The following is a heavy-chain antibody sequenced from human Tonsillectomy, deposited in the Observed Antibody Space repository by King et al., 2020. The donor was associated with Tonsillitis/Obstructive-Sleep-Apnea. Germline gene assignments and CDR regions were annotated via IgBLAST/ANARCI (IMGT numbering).Heavy chain of an antibody. D-gene: IGHD2-21*01. CDR2: ISNSGTTI. J-gene: IGHJ4*02. V-gene: IGHV3-48*03. CDR1: GFTFSTYE. CDR3: HAPYYPNDH. Sequence: VQLVQSGGGLVQPGGSLRLSCTASGFTFSTYEMNWGRQAPGKGLEWVSYISNSGTTIYYADSVKGRFTISRDNAENSLSLQMNNLRAEDTAVYYCHAPYYPNDHWGQGTLVTVSS.